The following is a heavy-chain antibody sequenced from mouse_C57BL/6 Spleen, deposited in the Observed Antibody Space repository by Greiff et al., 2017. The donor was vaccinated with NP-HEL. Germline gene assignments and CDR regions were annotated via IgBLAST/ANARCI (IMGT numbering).Heavy chain of an antibody. CDR3: AMWRDWNHEGYYAMDY. J-gene: IGHJ4*01. CDR2: INPNNGGT. CDR1: GYTFTDYY. Sequence: EVQLQQSGPELVKPGASVKISCKASGYTFTDYYMNWVKQSHGKSLEWIGDINPNNGGTSYNQKFKGKAKLTVDKSSRTAYMELSSLTSDDSAVYYCAMWRDWNHEGYYAMDYWGQGTSVTVSS. V-gene: IGHV1-26*01.